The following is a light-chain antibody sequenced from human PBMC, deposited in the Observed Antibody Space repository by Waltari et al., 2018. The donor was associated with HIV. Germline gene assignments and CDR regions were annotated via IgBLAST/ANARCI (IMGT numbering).Light chain of an antibody. CDR1: QGVSSN. CDR3: QHYNNWPRT. V-gene: IGKV3-15*01. Sequence: EIVMTQSPATLSVSPGERATLSCRASQGVSSNLAWYQQKPGQAPRLLISGASIRATGIPARFSGSGSGTEFTLTISSLQSEDFAFYYCQHYNNWPRTFGQGTKVEIK. CDR2: GAS. J-gene: IGKJ1*01.